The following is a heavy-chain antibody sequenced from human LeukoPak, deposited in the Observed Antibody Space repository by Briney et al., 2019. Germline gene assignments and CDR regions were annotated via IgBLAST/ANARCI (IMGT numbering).Heavy chain of an antibody. CDR3: AKAFSWYV. D-gene: IGHD6-13*01. CDR1: GITFSSNG. V-gene: IGHV3-30*02. J-gene: IGHJ6*04. CDR2: LRYDGSIK. Sequence: GGSLRLSCAAPGITFSSNGMAWVRQAPGKGLGWVAFLRYDGSIKYYADSLKGRFTTYRDNSTTPLYLKMNSLRAEATAVYYCAKAFSWYVWGKGTAVTISS.